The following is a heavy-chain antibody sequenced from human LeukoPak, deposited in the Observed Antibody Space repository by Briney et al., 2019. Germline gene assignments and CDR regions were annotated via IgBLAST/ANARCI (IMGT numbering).Heavy chain of an antibody. CDR1: GYTFTSYG. V-gene: IGHV1-18*01. J-gene: IGHJ5*02. Sequence: ASVKVSCKASGYTFTSYGISWVRQAPGQGLEWMGWISAYNGNTNYAQKLQGRVTMTTDTSTSTAYTELRSLRSDDTAVYYCARDQYSYGSSGWFDPWGQGTLVTVSS. CDR3: ARDQYSYGSSGWFDP. CDR2: ISAYNGNT. D-gene: IGHD5-18*01.